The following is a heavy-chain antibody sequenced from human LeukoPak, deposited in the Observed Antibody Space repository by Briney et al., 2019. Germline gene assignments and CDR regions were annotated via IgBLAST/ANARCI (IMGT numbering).Heavy chain of an antibody. CDR1: GFTFSSYW. V-gene: IGHV3-7*01. CDR3: ARTAYSDEGMDV. J-gene: IGHJ6*03. Sequence: GGSLRLSCAASGFTFSSYWMTWVRQAPGKGLEWVANIKGDGSMKQYADSVKGRFTISRDNAKNSLYLQMNSLRAEETAVYFCARTAYSDEGMDVWGKGTTVTVSS. CDR2: IKGDGSMK. D-gene: IGHD2-15*01.